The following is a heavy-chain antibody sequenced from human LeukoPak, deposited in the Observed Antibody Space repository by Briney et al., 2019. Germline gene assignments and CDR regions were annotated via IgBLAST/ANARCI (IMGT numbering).Heavy chain of an antibody. CDR3: AREPDGDYDFWSGPKFDY. CDR2: IYTSGST. CDR1: GGSFSGYY. J-gene: IGHJ4*02. V-gene: IGHV4-4*07. Sequence: SETLSLTCAVYGGSFSGYYWSWIRQPAGKGLEWIGRIYTSGSTNYNPSLKSRVTMSVDTSKNQFSLKLSSVTAADTAVYYCAREPDGDYDFWSGPKFDYWGQGTLVTVSS. D-gene: IGHD3-3*01.